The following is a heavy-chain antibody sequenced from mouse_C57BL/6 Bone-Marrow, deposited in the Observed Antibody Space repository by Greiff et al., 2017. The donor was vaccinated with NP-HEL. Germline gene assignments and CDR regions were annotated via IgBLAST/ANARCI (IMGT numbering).Heavy chain of an antibody. CDR3: ARGGDSYYYGSSFNWYFDV. V-gene: IGHV1-55*01. J-gene: IGHJ1*03. Sequence: QVQLKQSGAELVKPGASVKMSCKASGYTFTSYWITWVKQRPGQGLEWIGDIYPGSGSTNYNEKFKSKATLTVDTSSSTAYMQLSSLTSEDSAVYYCARGGDSYYYGSSFNWYFDVWGTGTTVTVSS. CDR1: GYTFTSYW. CDR2: IYPGSGST. D-gene: IGHD1-1*01.